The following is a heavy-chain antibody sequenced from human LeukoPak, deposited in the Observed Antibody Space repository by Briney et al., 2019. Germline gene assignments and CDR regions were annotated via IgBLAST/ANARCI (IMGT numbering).Heavy chain of an antibody. CDR2: IGTAGDT. Sequence: PGGSLRPSCAAAGFTFSSYDMHWGRQATGKGLEWVSAIGTAGDTYYPGSVKGRFTISRENAKNSLYLQMNSLRAGDTAVYYCAGRSGEHYVSGSPNSFDPWGQGTLVTVSS. CDR3: AGRSGEHYVSGSPNSFDP. V-gene: IGHV3-13*04. D-gene: IGHD3-10*01. J-gene: IGHJ5*02. CDR1: GFTFSSYD.